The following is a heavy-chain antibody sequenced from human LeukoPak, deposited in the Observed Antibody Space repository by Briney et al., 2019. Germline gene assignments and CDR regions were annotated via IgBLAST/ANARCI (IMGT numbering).Heavy chain of an antibody. Sequence: ASVKVSCKASGYTFTNYGIRWVRQAPGQGLEWMGWISAYNGNTNYAQKLKGRVTMTIDSSTSTAYMEQRSLTSGDTAVYYCARDVFSGGRCYFYYWGQGTLVTVSS. CDR1: GYTFTNYG. D-gene: IGHD2-15*01. J-gene: IGHJ4*02. V-gene: IGHV1-18*01. CDR3: ARDVFSGGRCYFYY. CDR2: ISAYNGNT.